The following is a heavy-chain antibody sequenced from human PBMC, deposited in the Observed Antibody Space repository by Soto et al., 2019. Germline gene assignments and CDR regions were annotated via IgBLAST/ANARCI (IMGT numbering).Heavy chain of an antibody. D-gene: IGHD3-9*01. Sequence: TGGSLRLSCAASGFTFSSYAMSWVRQAPGKGLEWFSAISGSGGGTYYADSVKGRFTISRDNSKNTLYLQMNSLRAEDTAVYYCAKDASQRYYDILTGPTDAFDIWGQGTMVTVSS. V-gene: IGHV3-23*01. CDR1: GFTFSSYA. J-gene: IGHJ3*02. CDR3: AKDASQRYYDILTGPTDAFDI. CDR2: ISGSGGGT.